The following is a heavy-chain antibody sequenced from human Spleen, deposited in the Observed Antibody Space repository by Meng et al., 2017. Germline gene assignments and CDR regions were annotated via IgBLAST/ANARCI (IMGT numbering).Heavy chain of an antibody. CDR3: ARGPGAVRSPYYFDY. CDR2: INPNSGDT. D-gene: IGHD2-15*01. Sequence: QVQLVQSGAEVKKPGASVKVSCKASGYTFINYGVVWVRQGPGQGLEWMGRINPNSGDTRYAQKFQGRVTMTRDTAISTAYMELSSLIFDDTAVYYCARGPGAVRSPYYFDYWGQGTLVTVSS. J-gene: IGHJ4*02. CDR1: GYTFINYG. V-gene: IGHV1-2*06.